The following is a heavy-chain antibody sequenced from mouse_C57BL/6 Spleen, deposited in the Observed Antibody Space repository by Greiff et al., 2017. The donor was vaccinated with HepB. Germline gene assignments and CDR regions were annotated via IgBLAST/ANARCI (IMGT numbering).Heavy chain of an antibody. D-gene: IGHD2-3*01. J-gene: IGHJ1*03. CDR1: GYTFTDYN. CDR3: ASIYEGYGGYFDV. CDR2: INPNNGGT. V-gene: IGHV1-18*01. Sequence: VQLQQSGPELVKPGASVKIPCKASGYTFTDYNMDWVKQSHGKSLEWIGDINPNNGGTIYNQKFKGKATLTVDKSSSTAYMELRSLTSEDTAVYYCASIYEGYGGYFDVWGTGTTVTVSS.